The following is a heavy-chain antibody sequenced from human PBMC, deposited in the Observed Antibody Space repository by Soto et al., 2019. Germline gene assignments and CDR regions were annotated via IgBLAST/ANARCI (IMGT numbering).Heavy chain of an antibody. D-gene: IGHD2-21*01. CDR3: AREGYGGEAPFDF. CDR1: GFTFRSHG. Sequence: QLKLVESGGGVVQPGRSLRLSCAASGFTFRSHGMHWVRQAPGKGLEWVAVIWYDGSHQYYGDFVKGRFTISRDNSRDTLSLQMNSLRAEDTAIYYCAREGYGGEAPFDFWGQGTVVTVSS. V-gene: IGHV3-33*01. J-gene: IGHJ4*02. CDR2: IWYDGSHQ.